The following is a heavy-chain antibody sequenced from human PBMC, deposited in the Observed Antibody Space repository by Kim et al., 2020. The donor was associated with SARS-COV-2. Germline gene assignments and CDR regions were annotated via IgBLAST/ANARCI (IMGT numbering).Heavy chain of an antibody. V-gene: IGHV1-2*06. CDR1: GYTFTGYY. D-gene: IGHD3-22*01. Sequence: ASVKVSCKASGYTFTGYYMHWVRQAPGQGLEWMGRINPNSGGTNYAQKFQGRVTMTRDTSISTAYMELSRLRSDDTAVYYCARDYYDSSGYYDRSYGMDVWGQGTTVTVSS. J-gene: IGHJ6*02. CDR3: ARDYYDSSGYYDRSYGMDV. CDR2: INPNSGGT.